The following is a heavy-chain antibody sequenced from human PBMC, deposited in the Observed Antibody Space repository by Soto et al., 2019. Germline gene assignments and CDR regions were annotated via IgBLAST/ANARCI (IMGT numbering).Heavy chain of an antibody. CDR1: GGSFSYYS. Sequence: SETLSLTCAVYGGSFSYYSWIWIRQSPGKGLEWIGEINHRGQSNYKPSLKSRILISVDKSKNQVSLNLSPVTAADTAVYYCAKVSRITIFGGGWFDPWGQGTLVTVSS. D-gene: IGHD3-3*01. J-gene: IGHJ5*02. CDR2: INHRGQS. CDR3: AKVSRITIFGGGWFDP. V-gene: IGHV4-34*01.